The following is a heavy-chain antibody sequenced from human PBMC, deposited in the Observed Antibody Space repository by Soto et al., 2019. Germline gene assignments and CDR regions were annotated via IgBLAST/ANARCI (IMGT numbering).Heavy chain of an antibody. D-gene: IGHD5-18*01. CDR2: IIPQFPTP. V-gene: IGHV1-69*01. CDR3: ARDAADTPMVY. CDR1: GGIFRSNA. J-gene: IGHJ4*02. Sequence: QVQLVQSGAEVRKPGSSVKVSCKSSGGIFRSNAISWVRQAPGQGLEWMGAIIPQFPTPYYAQKFQGRVTVTADESTSTAYMALNSLRSDDTAVYFCARDAADTPMVYWGQGTLLTVSS.